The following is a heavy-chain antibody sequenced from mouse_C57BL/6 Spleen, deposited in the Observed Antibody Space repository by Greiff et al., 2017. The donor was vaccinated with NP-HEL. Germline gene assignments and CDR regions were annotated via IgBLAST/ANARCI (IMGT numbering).Heavy chain of an antibody. J-gene: IGHJ2*01. D-gene: IGHD1-1*01. V-gene: IGHV1-78*01. Sequence: VKLMESDAELVKPGASVKISCKVSGYTFTDHTIHWMKQRPEQGLEWIGYIYPRDGSTKYNEKFKGKATLTADKSSSTAYMQLNSLTSEDSAVYFWAWGTTVVAPFDYWGQGTTLTVSS. CDR3: AWGTTVVAPFDY. CDR1: GYTFTDHT. CDR2: IYPRDGST.